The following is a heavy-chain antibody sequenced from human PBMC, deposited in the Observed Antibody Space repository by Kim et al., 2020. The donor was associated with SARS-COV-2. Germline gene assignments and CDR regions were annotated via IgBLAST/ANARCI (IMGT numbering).Heavy chain of an antibody. Sequence: SETLSLTCTVSGGSISSYYWSWIRQPPGKGLEWIGYIYYSGSTNYNPSLKSRVTISVDTSKNQFSLKLSSVTAADTAVYYCARADSGRRTQALFYFDYWGQGTLVTVSS. CDR3: ARADSGRRTQALFYFDY. J-gene: IGHJ4*02. V-gene: IGHV4-59*13. CDR2: IYYSGST. CDR1: GGSISSYY. D-gene: IGHD1-26*01.